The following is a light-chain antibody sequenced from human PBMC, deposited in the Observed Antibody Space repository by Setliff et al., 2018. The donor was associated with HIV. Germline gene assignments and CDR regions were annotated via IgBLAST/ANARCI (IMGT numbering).Light chain of an antibody. CDR2: QVN. CDR3: CSYAGSTTYV. Sequence: QSALTQPASVSGSPGQSITISCTGTSNDVGRYDYISWYQQHPGKAPKLMIFQVNNRPSGVSNRFSGSKSGNTASLTISGLQAEDDADYYCCSYAGSTTYVFGTGTKVTVL. J-gene: IGLJ1*01. V-gene: IGLV2-14*01. CDR1: SNDVGRYDY.